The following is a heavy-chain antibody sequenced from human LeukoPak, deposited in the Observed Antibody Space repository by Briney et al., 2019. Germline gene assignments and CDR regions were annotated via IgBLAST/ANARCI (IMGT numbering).Heavy chain of an antibody. V-gene: IGHV4-34*01. CDR2: INHSGST. J-gene: IGHJ4*02. CDR3: ARGRHYYGSGSSLMYYFDY. D-gene: IGHD3-10*01. Sequence: SETLSLTCAVYGGSFSGYYWSWIRQPPGKGLEWIGEINHSGSTNYNPSLKSRVTISVDTSKNQFSLKLSSVTAADTAVYCCARGRHYYGSGSSLMYYFDYWGQGTLVTVSS. CDR1: GGSFSGYY.